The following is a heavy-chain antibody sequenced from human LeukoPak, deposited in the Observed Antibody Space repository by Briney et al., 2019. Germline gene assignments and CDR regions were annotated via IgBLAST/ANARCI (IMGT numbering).Heavy chain of an antibody. CDR2: ISYDGSNK. CDR1: GFTFSSYG. J-gene: IGHJ4*02. V-gene: IGHV3-30*18. Sequence: GGSLRLSCAASGFTFSSYGMHWVRQAPGKGLEWVAVISYDGSNKYYADSVKGRFTISRDNSKNTLYLQMNSLRAEDTAVYYCAKDGVTWGATHFDYWGQGTLVTVSS. CDR3: AKDGVTWGATHFDY. D-gene: IGHD1-26*01.